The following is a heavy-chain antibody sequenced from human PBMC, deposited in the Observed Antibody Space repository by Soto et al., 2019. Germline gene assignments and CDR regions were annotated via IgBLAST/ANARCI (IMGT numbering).Heavy chain of an antibody. V-gene: IGHV4-4*02. CDR2: IYHSGSA. Sequence: PSETLSLTCAVSGGSISSSNWCSWVRQPPGKGLEWIGEIYHSGSANYNPSLKSRVTISVDKSNNQFSLKVRSVTAADTAIYYCARVGLTGSSVDLWGQGTLVTVSS. J-gene: IGHJ5*02. CDR1: GGSISSSNW. D-gene: IGHD1-20*01. CDR3: ARVGLTGSSVDL.